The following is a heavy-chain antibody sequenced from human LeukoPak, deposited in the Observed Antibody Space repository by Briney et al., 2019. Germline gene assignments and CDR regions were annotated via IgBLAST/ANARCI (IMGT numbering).Heavy chain of an antibody. CDR3: ARGGYYYMDV. V-gene: IGHV4-59*01. CDR1: RFTFSYYW. Sequence: GSLRLSCAASRFTFSYYWMNWVRQAPGKGLEWIAYIFYNGNTNYNPSLKSRVTISLDTSKKEFSLKVSSVTAADTAVYYCARGGYYYMDVWGKGTTVTVSS. J-gene: IGHJ6*03. CDR2: IFYNGNT.